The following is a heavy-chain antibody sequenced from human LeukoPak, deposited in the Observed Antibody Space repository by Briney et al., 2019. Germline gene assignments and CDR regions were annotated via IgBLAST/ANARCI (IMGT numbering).Heavy chain of an antibody. V-gene: IGHV3-74*01. CDR2: IYNDGSST. J-gene: IGHJ3*02. CDR3: ARVRGGSGRSYAADAFDI. Sequence: GGSLRLSCAASGFTFSNYWMHWVRQAPGKGLVWVSRIYNDGSSTSYADSVKGRFTISRDNAKSTLYLQMNSLRAEDTAVYYCARVRGGSGRSYAADAFDIWGQGAMVTVSS. D-gene: IGHD1-26*01. CDR1: GFTFSNYW.